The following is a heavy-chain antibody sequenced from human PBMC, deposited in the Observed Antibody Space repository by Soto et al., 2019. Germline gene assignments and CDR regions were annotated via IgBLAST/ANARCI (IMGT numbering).Heavy chain of an antibody. CDR2: IYYSGSI. Sequence: PSETLSLTCTVSGGSISSSSYYWGWIRQPPGKGLEWIGSIYYSGSIYYNPSLKSRVTISVDTSKNQFSLKLSSVTAADTAVYYCASPKIAFYNWFDPWGQGTLVTVS. CDR1: GGSISSSSYY. V-gene: IGHV4-39*01. CDR3: ASPKIAFYNWFDP. D-gene: IGHD3-3*02. J-gene: IGHJ5*02.